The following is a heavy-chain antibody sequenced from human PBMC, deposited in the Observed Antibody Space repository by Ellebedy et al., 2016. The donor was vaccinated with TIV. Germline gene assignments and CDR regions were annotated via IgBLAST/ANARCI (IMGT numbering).Heavy chain of an antibody. CDR2: IYYSRST. V-gene: IGHV4-59*12. D-gene: IGHD6-6*01. CDR1: GGSISSYY. Sequence: SETLSLXXTVSGGSISSYYWSWIRQPPGKGLEWIGYIYYSRSTNYNPSLKSRVTISVDTSKNQFSLKLSSVTAADTAVYYCARAEGYSSSRWFNPWGQGTLVTVSS. CDR3: ARAEGYSSSRWFNP. J-gene: IGHJ5*02.